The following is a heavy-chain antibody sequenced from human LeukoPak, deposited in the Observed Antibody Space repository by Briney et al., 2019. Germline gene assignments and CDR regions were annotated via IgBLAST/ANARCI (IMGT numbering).Heavy chain of an antibody. D-gene: IGHD4-17*01. CDR1: GFTSSRYW. CDR3: ARLTTVTTFDS. Sequence: PGGSLRLSCAASGFTSSRYWMSWVRQAPGKGLEWVANIKHDGGDNSYVASVKGRFTIPRDNAKNSLYLQMDSLRAEDTAMYYCARLTTVTTFDSWGQGTLVSVSS. J-gene: IGHJ4*02. CDR2: IKHDGGDN. V-gene: IGHV3-7*01.